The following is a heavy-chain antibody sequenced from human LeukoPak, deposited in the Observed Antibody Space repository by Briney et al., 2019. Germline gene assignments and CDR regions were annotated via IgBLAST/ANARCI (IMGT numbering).Heavy chain of an antibody. CDR2: ISGCGDNT. J-gene: IGHJ6*01. CDR1: GFTISGFA. CDR3: AKMKGHPLPKYYFDV. D-gene: IGHD2/OR15-2a*01. Sequence: GGSLTLSCAASGFTISGFAKSWVRRTPGPGLGLVSGISGCGDNTLYADPVTSRLTISSVNSTNTQYLEINSLRADDRAVYYFAKMKGHPLPKYYFDVWGQGTPVTVSS. V-gene: IGHV3-23*01.